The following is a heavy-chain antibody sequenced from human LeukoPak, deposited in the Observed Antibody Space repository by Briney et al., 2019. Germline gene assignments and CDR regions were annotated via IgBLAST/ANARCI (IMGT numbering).Heavy chain of an antibody. Sequence: SETLSLTCTVSGGSISSGSYYWSWIRQPAGKGLEWIGRIYTSGSTNYNPSLKSRVTISVDTSKNQFSLKLSSVTAADTAVYYCARRTPPHYCSGGSCYRGGYNWFDPWGQGTLVTVSS. CDR3: ARRTPPHYCSGGSCYRGGYNWFDP. J-gene: IGHJ5*02. V-gene: IGHV4-61*02. CDR2: IYTSGST. CDR1: GGSISSGSYY. D-gene: IGHD2-15*01.